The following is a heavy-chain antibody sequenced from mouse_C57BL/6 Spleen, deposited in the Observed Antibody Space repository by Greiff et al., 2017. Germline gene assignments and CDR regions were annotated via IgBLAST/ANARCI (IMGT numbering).Heavy chain of an antibody. Sequence: QVHVKQPGAELVMPGASVKLSCKASGYTFTSYWMHWVKQRPGQGLEWIGEIDPSDSYTNYNQKFKGKSTLTVDKSSSTAYMQLSSLTSEDSAVYYCARRGSNYAMDYWGQGTSVTVSS. J-gene: IGHJ4*01. CDR2: IDPSDSYT. V-gene: IGHV1-69*01. CDR1: GYTFTSYW. CDR3: ARRGSNYAMDY.